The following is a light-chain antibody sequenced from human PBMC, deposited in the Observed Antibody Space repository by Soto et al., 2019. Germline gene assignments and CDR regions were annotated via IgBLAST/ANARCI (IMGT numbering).Light chain of an antibody. J-gene: IGKJ1*01. Sequence: DIVMTQSPDSLAVSLGERATINCKSSQSVLYSSNNKNYFAWYQQKQGQPPKLLIYWASTRESGVPDRFSGGGSGTAFTLTISSLQAEDVAVYYCQQYYRPWTLGQGTKVEIK. CDR2: WAS. CDR3: QQYYRPWT. CDR1: QSVLYSSNNKNY. V-gene: IGKV4-1*01.